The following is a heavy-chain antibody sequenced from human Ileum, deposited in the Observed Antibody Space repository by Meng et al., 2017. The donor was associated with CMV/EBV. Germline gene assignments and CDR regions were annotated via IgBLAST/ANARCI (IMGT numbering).Heavy chain of an antibody. D-gene: IGHD6-6*01. CDR3: VHRYSSSSGQVS. CDR1: GFSLTTTVEG. CDR2: IHGGGGK. J-gene: IGHJ5*02. V-gene: IGHV2-5*02. Sequence: ITLNVSAPPLGKPTQTLTLTCIFSGFSLTTTVEGVGWIRQPPGKALEWLALIHGGGGKQYSPSLQSRLTATRDTSKNQVVLTMTNMDPVDTATYYCVHRYSSSSGQVSWGQGTLVTVSS.